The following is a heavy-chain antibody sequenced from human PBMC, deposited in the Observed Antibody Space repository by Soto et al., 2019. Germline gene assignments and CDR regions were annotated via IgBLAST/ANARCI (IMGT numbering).Heavy chain of an antibody. CDR2: IKSETDGGTA. V-gene: IGHV3-15*01. CDR3: TTGIYYDLLTGYHDVAY. CDR1: GFNLSHPW. J-gene: IGHJ4*02. Sequence: PAGSLRLSCAASGFNLSHPWMTWVRQAAGKGLEWVGRIKSETDGGTADYAAPVKGRITISRDDSKNTVYLQMNSLKTEDTAVYYCTTGIYYDLLTGYHDVAYWGQGTLVTVSS. D-gene: IGHD3-9*01.